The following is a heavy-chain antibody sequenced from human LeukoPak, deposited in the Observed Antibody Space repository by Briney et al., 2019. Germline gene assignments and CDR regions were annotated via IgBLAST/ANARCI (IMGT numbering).Heavy chain of an antibody. CDR3: ARGTTYYYDSSGDNWFDP. J-gene: IGHJ5*02. Sequence: SETLSLTCAVYGGSFSGYYWSWIRQPPGKGLEWIGEINHSGSTNYNPSLKSRVTISVDTSKNQFSLKLSSVTAEDTAVYYCARGTTYYYDSSGDNWFDPWGQGTLVTVSS. D-gene: IGHD3-22*01. CDR1: GGSFSGYY. V-gene: IGHV4-34*01. CDR2: INHSGST.